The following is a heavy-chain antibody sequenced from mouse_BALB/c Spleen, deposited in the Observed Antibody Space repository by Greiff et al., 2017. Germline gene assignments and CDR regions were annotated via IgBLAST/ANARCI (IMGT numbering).Heavy chain of an antibody. CDR2: ISSGGSYT. CDR1: GFTFSSYA. Sequence: EVMLVESGGGLVKPGGSLKLSCAASGFTFSSYAMSWVRQTPEKRLEWVATISSGGSYTYYPDSVKGRFTISRDNAKNTLYLQMSSLRSEDTAMYYCARGDYYAMDYWGQGTSVTVSS. CDR3: ARGDYYAMDY. V-gene: IGHV5-9-1*01. J-gene: IGHJ4*01.